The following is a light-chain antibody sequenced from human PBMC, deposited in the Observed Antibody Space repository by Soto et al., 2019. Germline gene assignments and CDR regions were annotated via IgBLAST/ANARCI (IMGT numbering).Light chain of an antibody. CDR2: EAS. CDR3: CSNAAGSTYV. V-gene: IGLV2-23*01. CDR1: RSDVGSHNL. J-gene: IGLJ1*01. Sequence: QSALTQPASVSGSPGQSFTISCTGTRSDVGSHNLVSWYQQFPGKAPKLIIFEASKRPSGVSNRFSGSKSGSTASLTISGLQAEDEADYYCCSNAAGSTYVFGSGTKVTVL.